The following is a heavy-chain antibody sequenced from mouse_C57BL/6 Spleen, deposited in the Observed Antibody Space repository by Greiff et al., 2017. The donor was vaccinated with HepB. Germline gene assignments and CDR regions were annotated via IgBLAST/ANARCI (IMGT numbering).Heavy chain of an antibody. CDR1: GYAFSSYW. D-gene: IGHD2-4*01. CDR2: IYPGDGDT. J-gene: IGHJ4*01. Sequence: QVQLQQSGAELVKPGASVKISCKASGYAFSSYWMNWVKQRPGKGLEWIGQIYPGDGDTNYNGKFKGKATLTADKSSSTAYMQLSSLTSEDSAVYFCARSTMITTDYYAMDYWGQGTSVTVSS. V-gene: IGHV1-80*01. CDR3: ARSTMITTDYYAMDY.